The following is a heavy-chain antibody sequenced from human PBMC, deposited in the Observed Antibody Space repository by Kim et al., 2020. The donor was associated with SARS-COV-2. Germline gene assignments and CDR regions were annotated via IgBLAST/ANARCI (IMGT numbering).Heavy chain of an antibody. CDR3: ATAPPIAVAGTDDAFDI. Sequence: ASVKVPCKVSGYTLTELSMHWVRQAPGKGLEWMGGFDPEDGETIYAQKFQGRVTMTEDTSTDTAYMELSSLRSEDTAVYYCATAPPIAVAGTDDAFDIWGQGTMVTVSS. CDR1: GYTLTELS. CDR2: FDPEDGET. J-gene: IGHJ3*02. V-gene: IGHV1-24*01. D-gene: IGHD6-19*01.